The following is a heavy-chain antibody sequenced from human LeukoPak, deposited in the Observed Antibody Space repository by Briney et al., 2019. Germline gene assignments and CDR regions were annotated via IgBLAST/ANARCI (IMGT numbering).Heavy chain of an antibody. CDR2: VNCNGGST. J-gene: IGHJ4*02. CDR3: AREKPFYDSSGYYYPIAFDY. CDR1: GFTFYDYG. Sequence: GGSLRLSCAASGFTFYDYGMSWVRQAPGQGLEWVSGVNCNGGSTAYADSVKGRFTIARDNGKSSLYLQMNSLRAEDTALYYCAREKPFYDSSGYYYPIAFDYWGQGTLVTVSS. D-gene: IGHD3-22*01. V-gene: IGHV3-20*04.